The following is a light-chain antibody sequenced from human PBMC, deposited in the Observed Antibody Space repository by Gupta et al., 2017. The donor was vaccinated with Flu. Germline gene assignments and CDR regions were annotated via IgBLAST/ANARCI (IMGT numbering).Light chain of an antibody. CDR2: FVS. Sequence: SSSTSLVHRNVNNYLDWYQQRPGQSPKLLISFVSNRPSGVPARFSGSGSGTDFTLTISRLQAEDVGAYYCQQAFHIPLTFGGGTKVEIK. CDR3: QQAFHIPLT. V-gene: IGKV2-28*01. J-gene: IGKJ4*01. CDR1: TSLVHRNVNNY.